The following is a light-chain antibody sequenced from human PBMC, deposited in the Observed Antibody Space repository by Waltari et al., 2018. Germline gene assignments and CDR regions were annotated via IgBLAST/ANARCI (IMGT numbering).Light chain of an antibody. Sequence: VIWMTQSPSLLSASPGDRVTITCRMSQVISTYLAWYQQKPGRAPDLLIYGASILHSGVPSRFSGSGSGTDFTLTISSLQSEDVATYYCQHYYNFPWTLGQGTKVEIK. J-gene: IGKJ1*01. CDR3: QHYYNFPWT. CDR2: GAS. CDR1: QVISTY. V-gene: IGKV1D-8*03.